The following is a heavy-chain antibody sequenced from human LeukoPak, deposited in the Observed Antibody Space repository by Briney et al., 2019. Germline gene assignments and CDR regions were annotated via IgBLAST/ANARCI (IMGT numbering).Heavy chain of an antibody. Sequence: SVKVSCKASGGTFSSYAISWVRQAPGQGLEWMGGIIPMFGTPNYAQRFQARVTITADKSTTTVYMELRSLRSEDTAVYYCARDPRSPSYYFDYWGLGTLVTVSS. J-gene: IGHJ4*02. CDR3: ARDPRSPSYYFDY. CDR2: IIPMFGTP. V-gene: IGHV1-69*06. CDR1: GGTFSSYA.